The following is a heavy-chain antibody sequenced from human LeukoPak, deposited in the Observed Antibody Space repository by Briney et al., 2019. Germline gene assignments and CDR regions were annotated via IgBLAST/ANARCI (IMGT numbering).Heavy chain of an antibody. J-gene: IGHJ4*02. CDR3: AKDKRGGPYGVDY. CDR1: GFAFSSYA. Sequence: GGSLRLSCAASGFAFSSYAMSWVRQTPGKGLEWVSAISGGGGSTYYADSVKGRFTISGDNSKNTLFLQMNSLRAEDTAVYYCAKDKRGGPYGVDYWGQGTLVTVPS. D-gene: IGHD2-8*01. CDR2: ISGGGGST. V-gene: IGHV3-23*01.